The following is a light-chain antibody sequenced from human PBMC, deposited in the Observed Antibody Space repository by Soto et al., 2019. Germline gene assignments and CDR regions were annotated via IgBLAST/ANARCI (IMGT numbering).Light chain of an antibody. V-gene: IGKV3-15*01. CDR1: QSVSSN. CDR3: QQYNNWPPIT. CDR2: GAS. Sequence: EIGMTQSPSTLSVSPGERATLSCRASQSVSSNLAWYQQKPGQAPRLLIYGASTRATGIPARFSGSGSATEFTLTISSLQSEDFAVYYCQQYNNWPPITFGQGTRLEIK. J-gene: IGKJ5*01.